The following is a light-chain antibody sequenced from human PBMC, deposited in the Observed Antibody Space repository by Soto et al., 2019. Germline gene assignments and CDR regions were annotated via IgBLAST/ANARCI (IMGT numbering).Light chain of an antibody. CDR1: SSDVGSYKF. J-gene: IGLJ1*01. V-gene: IGLV2-23*01. Sequence: QSALTQPASVSGSPGQSITISCTGTSSDVGSYKFVSWYQQHPGKAPKLMIYEGSKRPSGVSNRFSGSKSDNKASLTISGLQAEDEADYYCFSYAGSSTYVFGTGTKLTVL. CDR3: FSYAGSSTYV. CDR2: EGS.